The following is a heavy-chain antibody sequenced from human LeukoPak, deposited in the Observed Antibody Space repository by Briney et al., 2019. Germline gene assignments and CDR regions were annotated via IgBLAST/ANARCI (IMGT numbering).Heavy chain of an antibody. Sequence: SETLSLTCTVSGGSISSGTYYWGWIRQPAGKGLEWIGRIYSSGSTNYNPSLKSRVTMSVDTSRNQFSLNLTSVTAADTAIYYCARDGDTAMDYWGQGTLVTVSS. J-gene: IGHJ4*02. V-gene: IGHV4-61*02. CDR2: IYSSGST. D-gene: IGHD5-18*01. CDR3: ARDGDTAMDY. CDR1: GGSISSGTYY.